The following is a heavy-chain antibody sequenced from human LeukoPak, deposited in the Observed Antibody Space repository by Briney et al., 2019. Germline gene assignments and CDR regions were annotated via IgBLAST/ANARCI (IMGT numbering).Heavy chain of an antibody. CDR2: IYYSGST. CDR1: GGSISSGDYY. Sequence: TPSQTLSLTCTVSGGSISSGDYYWSWIRQPPGKGLEWIGYIYYSGSTYYNPSLKSRVTISVDTPKNQFSLKLSSVTAADTAVYYCARDRHPLGYYGMDVWGQGTTVTVSS. D-gene: IGHD7-27*01. CDR3: ARDRHPLGYYGMDV. J-gene: IGHJ6*02. V-gene: IGHV4-30-4*01.